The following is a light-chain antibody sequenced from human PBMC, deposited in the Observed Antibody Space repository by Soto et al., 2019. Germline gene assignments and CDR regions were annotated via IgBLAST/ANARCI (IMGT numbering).Light chain of an antibody. J-gene: IGKJ4*01. Sequence: EIVLTQSPVTLSFSPGERATLSCRASQSINTYLGWYQQKPGQAPRLLIYDASTRTTGTPARFSGSGSGTDFTLTISSLESEDFAVYYCQQRRSLTQLTFGGGTRVE. CDR3: QQRRSLTQLT. CDR1: QSINTY. CDR2: DAS. V-gene: IGKV3-11*01.